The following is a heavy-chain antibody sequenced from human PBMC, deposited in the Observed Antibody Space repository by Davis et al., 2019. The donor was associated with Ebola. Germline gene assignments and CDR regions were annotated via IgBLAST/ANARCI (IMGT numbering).Heavy chain of an antibody. V-gene: IGHV3-23*01. Sequence: PGGSLRLSCAASGFTFSSYAMSWVRQAPGKGLEWVSAISGSGGSTYYADSVKGRFTISRDNSKNTLYLQMNSLRVEDTAVYYCAKDFDEQKVVPAFCDAFDIWGQGTMVTVSS. D-gene: IGHD2-15*01. CDR1: GFTFSSYA. CDR2: ISGSGGST. CDR3: AKDFDEQKVVPAFCDAFDI. J-gene: IGHJ3*02.